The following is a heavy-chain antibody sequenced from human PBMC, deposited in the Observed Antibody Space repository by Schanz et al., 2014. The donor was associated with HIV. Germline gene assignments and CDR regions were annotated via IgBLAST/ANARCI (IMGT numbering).Heavy chain of an antibody. CDR2: IKQDGTEM. J-gene: IGHJ4*02. D-gene: IGHD2-21*02. Sequence: VQLVESGGGLVQPGGSLRLSCVASGVTFSNYWMTWVRHVSGKGLEWVANIKQDGTEMYYVDSVKGRFTISRDNAKNSLYLQMSSLRVEDTAVYYCARDQGYCAGSTCYSWYYFDSWGQGTPVTVSS. V-gene: IGHV3-7*01. CDR3: ARDQGYCAGSTCYSWYYFDS. CDR1: GVTFSNYW.